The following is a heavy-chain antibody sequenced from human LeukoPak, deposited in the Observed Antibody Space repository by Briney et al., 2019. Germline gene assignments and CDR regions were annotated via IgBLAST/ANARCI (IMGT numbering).Heavy chain of an antibody. CDR3: AKDHTPALIAARPTYYFDY. CDR2: INSDGSST. CDR1: GLTFSSYW. D-gene: IGHD6-6*01. V-gene: IGHV3-74*01. J-gene: IGHJ4*02. Sequence: GGSLRLSCAASGLTFSSYWMHWVRQAPGKGLVWVSRINSDGSSTSYADSVKGRFTISRDNAKNTLYLQMNSLRTEDTALYYCAKDHTPALIAARPTYYFDYWGQGTLVTVSS.